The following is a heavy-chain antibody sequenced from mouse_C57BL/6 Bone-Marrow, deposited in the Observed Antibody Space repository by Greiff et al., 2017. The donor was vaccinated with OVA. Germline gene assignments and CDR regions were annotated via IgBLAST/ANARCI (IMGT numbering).Heavy chain of an antibody. CDR3: TRAYYSKEFAY. CDR1: GFNIKDYY. Sequence: VQLKESGAELVRPGASVKLSCTASGFNIKDYYMHWVKQRPEQGLEWIGRIDPEDGDTEYAPKFQGKATMTADTSSNTAYLQLSSLTSEDTAVYYCTRAYYSKEFAYWGQGTLVTVSA. V-gene: IGHV14-1*01. J-gene: IGHJ3*01. CDR2: IDPEDGDT. D-gene: IGHD2-5*01.